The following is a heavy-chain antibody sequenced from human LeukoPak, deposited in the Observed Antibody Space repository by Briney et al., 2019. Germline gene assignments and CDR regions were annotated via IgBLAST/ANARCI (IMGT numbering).Heavy chain of an antibody. CDR1: GFSFSGHW. CDR3: ARGPNSNWSGLDF. D-gene: IGHD6-6*01. J-gene: IGHJ4*02. V-gene: IGHV3-74*01. Sequence: GGSLRLSCTASGFSFSGHWMHWARQLPGKGLVWVSRISPTGSTTSYADSVKGRFTVSRDDAKNTLYLHVNNLRAEDTAVYYCARGPNSNWSGLDFWGQGTLLTVSS. CDR2: ISPTGSTT.